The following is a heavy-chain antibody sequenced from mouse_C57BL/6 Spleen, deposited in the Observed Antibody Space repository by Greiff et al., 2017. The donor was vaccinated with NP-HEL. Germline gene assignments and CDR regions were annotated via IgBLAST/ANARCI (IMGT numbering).Heavy chain of an antibody. CDR3: TRRAYYYGSSYDYAMDY. CDR1: GYTFTDYE. D-gene: IGHD1-1*01. CDR2: IDPETGGT. Sequence: QLKQSGAELVRPGASVTLSCKASGYTFTDYEMHWVKQTPVHGLEWIGAIDPETGGTAYNQKFKGKAILTADKSSSTAYMELRSLTSEDSAVYYCTRRAYYYGSSYDYAMDYWGQGTSVTVSS. J-gene: IGHJ4*01. V-gene: IGHV1-15*01.